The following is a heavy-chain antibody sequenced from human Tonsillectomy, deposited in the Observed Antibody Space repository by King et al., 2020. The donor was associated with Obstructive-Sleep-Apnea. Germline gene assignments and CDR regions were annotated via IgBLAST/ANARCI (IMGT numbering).Heavy chain of an antibody. CDR3: ASPHVGNALDDAAFDI. J-gene: IGHJ3*02. CDR2: IGPSDSYT. CDR1: GYSFTSYW. D-gene: IGHD2-8*02. Sequence: QLVQSGAEVKKPGESLRISCRGSGYSFTSYWISWVRQMPGKGLEWIGRIGPSDSYTNYSPSFQDHVTISADKSITTAYLQWSSLKASDTAMYYCASPHVGNALDDAAFDIWGQGTMVTVSS. V-gene: IGHV5-10-1*01.